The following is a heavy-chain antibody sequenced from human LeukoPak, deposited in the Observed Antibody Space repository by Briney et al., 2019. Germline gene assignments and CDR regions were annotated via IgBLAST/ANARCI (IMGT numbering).Heavy chain of an antibody. CDR2: ISSSSSSI. V-gene: IGHV3-21*01. D-gene: IGHD1-1*01. CDR1: GFTFSSYS. CDR3: ARGGTTFEH. J-gene: IGHJ4*02. Sequence: GGSLRLSCAASGFTFSSYSMNWVRQAPGKGLEWVSSISSSSSSIYYADSVKGRFTISRDNAKNSLFLQMNSLRAEDTAVYYCARGGTTFEHWGQGTLVTVSS.